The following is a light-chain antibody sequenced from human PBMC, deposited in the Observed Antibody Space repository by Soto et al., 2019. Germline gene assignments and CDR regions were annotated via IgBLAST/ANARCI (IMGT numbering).Light chain of an antibody. CDR2: DAS. CDR3: QQYNSYWT. J-gene: IGKJ1*01. CDR1: QSISSW. V-gene: IGKV1-5*01. Sequence: DIQRSQPPSTLAASVGDRVIITCRASQSISSWLAWYQQKPGKAPKPLIYDASSLESGVPSRFSGSGSGTEFTLTISSLQPDDFATYYCQQYNSYWTFGQGTMVDIK.